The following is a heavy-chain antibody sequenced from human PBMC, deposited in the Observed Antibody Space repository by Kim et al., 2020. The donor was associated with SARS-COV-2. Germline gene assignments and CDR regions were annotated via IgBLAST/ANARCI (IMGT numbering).Heavy chain of an antibody. Sequence: QALKDRVTISVDTPKNQFALKLGSVTAADTAVYYCARFGNYKGWFDPWGQGTLVTVSS. J-gene: IGHJ5*02. V-gene: IGHV4-39*01. CDR3: ARFGNYKGWFDP. D-gene: IGHD3-10*01.